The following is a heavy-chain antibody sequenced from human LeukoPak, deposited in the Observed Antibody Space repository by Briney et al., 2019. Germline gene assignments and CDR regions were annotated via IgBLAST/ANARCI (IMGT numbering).Heavy chain of an antibody. V-gene: IGHV4-34*01. CDR2: INHSGST. CDR1: GGSFSGYY. CDR3: ARSRYYGSGSSY. D-gene: IGHD3-10*01. J-gene: IGHJ4*02. Sequence: SETLSLTCAVYGGSFSGYYWSWIRQPPGKGLEWIGEINHSGSTNYNPSLKSRVTISVDTSKNQLSLKLSSVTAADTAVYYCARSRYYGSGSSYWGQGTLVTVSS.